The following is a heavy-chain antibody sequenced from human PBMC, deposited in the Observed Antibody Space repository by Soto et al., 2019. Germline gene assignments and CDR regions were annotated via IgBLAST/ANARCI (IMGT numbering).Heavy chain of an antibody. Sequence: EVQLLESGGGLVQPGGSLRRSCAASGFTFSSYAMSWVRQATGKGLEWVSAISGSGGNTYYADSVKGRCTISRDNSKNTLNPQMNSLRAEDTAVYYCAKGMAGHYGDYDVGVDYWGQGNLVTVSS. CDR3: AKGMAGHYGDYDVGVDY. CDR1: GFTFSSYA. D-gene: IGHD4-17*01. V-gene: IGHV3-23*01. CDR2: ISGSGGNT. J-gene: IGHJ4*02.